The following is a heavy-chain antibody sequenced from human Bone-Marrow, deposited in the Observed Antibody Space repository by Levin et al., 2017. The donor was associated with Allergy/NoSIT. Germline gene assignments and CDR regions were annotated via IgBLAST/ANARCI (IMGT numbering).Heavy chain of an antibody. D-gene: IGHD5-18*01. Sequence: SQTLSLTCTVSGGSISSYYWSWIRQPPGKGLEWIGYIYYDGTTNYNPSLKSRVTISVDTSKNQFSLRLNSVTAADTAVYYCTRARYSTLFDYWGPGALVAVSS. CDR1: GGSISSYY. V-gene: IGHV4-59*01. CDR2: IYYDGTT. CDR3: TRARYSTLFDY. J-gene: IGHJ4*02.